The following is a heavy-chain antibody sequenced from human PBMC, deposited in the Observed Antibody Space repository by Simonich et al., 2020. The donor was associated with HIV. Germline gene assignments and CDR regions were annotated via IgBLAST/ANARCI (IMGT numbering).Heavy chain of an antibody. J-gene: IGHJ1*01. CDR2: IYYSGST. D-gene: IGHD6-13*01. V-gene: IGHV4-39*07. CDR1: GGSISSSSYY. CDR3: ARVLGIAAAIDSFQH. Sequence: QLQLQESGPGLVKPSETLSLTCTVSGGSISSSSYYWGWIRQPPGKGLEWIGSIYYSGSTYYNPSLKSRVTISVDTYKNQFSLKLSSVTAADTAVYYWARVLGIAAAIDSFQHWGQGTLVTVSS.